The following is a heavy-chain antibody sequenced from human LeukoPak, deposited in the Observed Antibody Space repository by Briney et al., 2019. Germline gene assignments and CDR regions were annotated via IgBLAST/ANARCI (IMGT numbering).Heavy chain of an antibody. CDR1: GGSISSYY. V-gene: IGHV4-59*01. Sequence: PSETLSLTCTVSGGSISSYYWSWIRQPPGKGLEWIGYIYYSGSTNYNPSLKSRVTISVDTSKNQFSLKLSSVTAADTAVYYCARDGYSYGYGAFDIWGPGTMVTVSS. D-gene: IGHD5-18*01. CDR2: IYYSGST. J-gene: IGHJ3*02. CDR3: ARDGYSYGYGAFDI.